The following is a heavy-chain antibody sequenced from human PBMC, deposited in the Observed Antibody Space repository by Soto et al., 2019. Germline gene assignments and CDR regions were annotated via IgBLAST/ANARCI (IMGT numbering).Heavy chain of an antibody. D-gene: IGHD5-18*01. CDR3: ARGSDTAMVSSLSYFDY. J-gene: IGHJ4*02. CDR1: GDPLTIYY. V-gene: IGHV1-46*01. CDR2: INPSGGST. Sequence: ASVKVSCKASGDPLTIYYMHWVRKAPGQGLEWMGIINPSGGSTSYAQKFQGRVTMTRDTSTSTVYMELGSLRSEDTAGNYCARGSDTAMVSSLSYFDYWRQGTLVTVPS.